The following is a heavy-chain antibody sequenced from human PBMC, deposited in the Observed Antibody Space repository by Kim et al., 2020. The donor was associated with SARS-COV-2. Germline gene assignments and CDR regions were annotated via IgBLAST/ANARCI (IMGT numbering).Heavy chain of an antibody. J-gene: IGHJ6*02. CDR1: GFSFSNHW. Sequence: GGSLRLSCAASGFSFSNHWMTWVRQAPGRGPEWVANIKQHGSEKYYVGSVRGRVTISRDDAKNSLYLQMNSLRAEDTAIYYCARNNAMDVWRQGTTVTVS. V-gene: IGHV3-7*03. CDR3: ARNNAMDV. CDR2: IKQHGSEK.